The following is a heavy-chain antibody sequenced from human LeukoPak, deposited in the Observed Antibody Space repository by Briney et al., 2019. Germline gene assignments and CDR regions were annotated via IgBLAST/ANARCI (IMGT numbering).Heavy chain of an antibody. V-gene: IGHV4-38-2*01. J-gene: IGHJ6*04. Sequence: PSETPSLTCAVSGHSISTGYYWGWIRQPPGKGLEWIGSMSHNRGTYYNPSLKSRVTISMDTSKNQISLRLTSVTAADTAVYYCASYYASGVSAYNYYGMDVWGKGTTVTVSS. CDR1: GHSISTGYY. CDR2: MSHNRGT. CDR3: ASYYASGVSAYNYYGMDV. D-gene: IGHD3-10*01.